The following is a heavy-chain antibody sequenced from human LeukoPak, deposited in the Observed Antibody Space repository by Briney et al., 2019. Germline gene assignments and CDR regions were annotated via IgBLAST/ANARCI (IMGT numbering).Heavy chain of an antibody. D-gene: IGHD3-10*01. CDR2: IYPSGNT. CDR1: GGSFSSYF. Sequence: SETLSLTCSVSGGSFSSYFWSWVRQPAGKGLEWIGRIYPSGNTNYNPSLKSRVTLSVDTSKTQFSLGLSSVTAADTALYYCAREDSGSYYNYYYFYMDVWGKGTTVTISS. CDR3: AREDSGSYYNYYYFYMDV. J-gene: IGHJ6*03. V-gene: IGHV4-4*07.